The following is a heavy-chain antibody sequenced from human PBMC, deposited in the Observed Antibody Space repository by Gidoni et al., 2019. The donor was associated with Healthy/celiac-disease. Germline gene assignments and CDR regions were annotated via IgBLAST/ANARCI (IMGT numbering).Heavy chain of an antibody. V-gene: IGHV3-30*18. CDR1: VFTSCSYG. CDR3: AKDSLWFGERYYGMDV. Sequence: QVQLVVSGGGVVHLGRSLRLSCAASVFTSCSYGMHWVRQAPGKGLEWVAVISYDGSNKYYADSVKGRFTISRDNSKNTLYLQMNSLRAEDTAVYYCAKDSLWFGERYYGMDVWGQGTTVTVSS. CDR2: ISYDGSNK. J-gene: IGHJ6*02. D-gene: IGHD3-10*01.